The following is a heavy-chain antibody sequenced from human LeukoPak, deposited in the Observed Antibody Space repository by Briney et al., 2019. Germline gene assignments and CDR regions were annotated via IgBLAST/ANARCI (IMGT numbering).Heavy chain of an antibody. Sequence: GGSLRLSCAASDFSFGSFWMNWVRQAPGQGLEWVAHIKQDGSEKYFVDSVKGRFTISRDNAKKSLYLQMNNLRAEDTAVYYCARGGYSYGYKGFVDYWGQGTLVTVSS. J-gene: IGHJ4*02. CDR2: IKQDGSEK. CDR3: ARGGYSYGYKGFVDY. D-gene: IGHD5-18*01. V-gene: IGHV3-7*01. CDR1: DFSFGSFW.